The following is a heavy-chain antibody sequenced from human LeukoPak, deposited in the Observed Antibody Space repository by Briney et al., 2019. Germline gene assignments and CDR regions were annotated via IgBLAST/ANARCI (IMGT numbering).Heavy chain of an antibody. CDR3: ARVAAGGKGFDY. CDR1: GFTLSSYW. V-gene: IGHV3-7*01. Sequence: GSLRLSCAASGFTLSSYWMSWVRQAPGKGLEWVANIKQDGSEKYYVDSVKGRFTISRDNSKNTLYLQMNSLRAGDTAVYYCARVAAGGKGFDYWGQGILVTVSS. CDR2: IKQDGSEK. J-gene: IGHJ4*02. D-gene: IGHD6-13*01.